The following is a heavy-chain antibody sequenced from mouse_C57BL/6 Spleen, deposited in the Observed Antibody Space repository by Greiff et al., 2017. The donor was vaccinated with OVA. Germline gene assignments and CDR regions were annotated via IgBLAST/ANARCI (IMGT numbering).Heavy chain of an antibody. Sequence: VKLVESGPGLVAPSQSLSITCTVSGFSLTSYAISWVRQPPGKGLEWLGVIWTGGGTNYNSALKSRLSISKDNSKSQVFLKMNSLQTDDTARYYCAVHYYGSSSAWFAYWGQGTLVTVSA. CDR2: IWTGGGT. V-gene: IGHV2-9-1*01. CDR3: AVHYYGSSSAWFAY. CDR1: GFSLTSYA. J-gene: IGHJ3*01. D-gene: IGHD1-1*01.